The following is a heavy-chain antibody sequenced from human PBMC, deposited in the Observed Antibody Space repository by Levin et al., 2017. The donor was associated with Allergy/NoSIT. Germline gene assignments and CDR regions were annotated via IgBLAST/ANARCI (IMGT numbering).Heavy chain of an antibody. CDR1: GYTFTGNY. J-gene: IGHJ4*02. Sequence: ASVKVSCKASGYTFTGNYMHWVRQAPGQGLEWMGWINPDSGDTNFARKYEGMVTMTRDTSINTAYMELTGLRSGDTAVYYCARHLRRFGDYFDYWGQGTLVTVSS. V-gene: IGHV1-2*02. CDR2: INPDSGDT. D-gene: IGHD3-16*01. CDR3: ARHLRRFGDYFDY.